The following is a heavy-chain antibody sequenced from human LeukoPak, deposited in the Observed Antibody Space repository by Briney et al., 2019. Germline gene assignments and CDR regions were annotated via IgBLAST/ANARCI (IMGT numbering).Heavy chain of an antibody. CDR3: AKDLGIVAKFGGYFDY. D-gene: IGHD2-21*01. V-gene: IGHV3-23*01. J-gene: IGHJ4*02. CDR1: GFTSSSYA. CDR2: ISGSGGST. Sequence: GASLRLSCAASGFTSSSYAMSWVRQAPGKGLEWVSSISGSGGSTYYADSVKGRFTISRDNSKNTLYLQMNSLRAEDTAVYYCAKDLGIVAKFGGYFDYWGQGTLVTVSS.